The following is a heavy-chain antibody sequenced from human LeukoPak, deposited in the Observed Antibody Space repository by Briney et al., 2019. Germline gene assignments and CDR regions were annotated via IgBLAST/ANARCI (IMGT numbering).Heavy chain of an antibody. J-gene: IGHJ6*02. Sequence: SETLSLTCAVYGGSFSGYYWSWIRQPPGKGLEWIGEINHSGSTNYNPSLKSRVTISVDTSKNQFSLKLSSVTAADTAVYYCAVVPAATYYYGMDVWGQGTTVTVSS. CDR2: INHSGST. D-gene: IGHD2-2*01. V-gene: IGHV4-34*01. CDR3: AVVPAATYYYGMDV. CDR1: GGSFSGYY.